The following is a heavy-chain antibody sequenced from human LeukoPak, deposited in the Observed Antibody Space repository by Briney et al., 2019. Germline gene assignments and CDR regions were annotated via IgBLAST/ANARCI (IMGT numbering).Heavy chain of an antibody. V-gene: IGHV4-39*07. J-gene: IGHJ6*03. Sequence: SETLSLTCTVSGGSISSSSYYWGWIRQPPGKGLEWIGSIYYSGSTYYNPSLKSRVTISVDTSKNQFSLKLSSVTAADTAVYYCARVGRQLEPNYYYYYYMDVWGKGTTVTVSS. CDR2: IYYSGST. D-gene: IGHD1-1*01. CDR1: GGSISSSSYY. CDR3: ARVGRQLEPNYYYYYYMDV.